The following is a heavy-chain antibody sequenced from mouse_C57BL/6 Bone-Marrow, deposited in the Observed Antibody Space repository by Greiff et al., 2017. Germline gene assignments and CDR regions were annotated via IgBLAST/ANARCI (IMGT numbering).Heavy chain of an antibody. CDR2: IYPYNGVS. D-gene: IGHD1-1*01. Sequence: EVQLQQSGPELVKPGASVKISCKASGYSFTGYYMHWVKQSHGNILDWIGYIYPYNGVSSYNQKFKGKATLTVDKSSSTAYMELRSLTSEDSAVYYCARAHYYGISSVRYFDYWGQGTTLTVSS. CDR3: ARAHYYGISSVRYFDY. V-gene: IGHV1-31*01. CDR1: GYSFTGYY. J-gene: IGHJ2*01.